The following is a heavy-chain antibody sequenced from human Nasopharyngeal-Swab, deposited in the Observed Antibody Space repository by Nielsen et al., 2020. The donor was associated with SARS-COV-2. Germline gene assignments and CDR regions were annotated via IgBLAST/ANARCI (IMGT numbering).Heavy chain of an antibody. J-gene: IGHJ4*02. V-gene: IGHV3-23*01. CDR1: GFTFSSYS. CDR2: IGGSGERT. D-gene: IGHD2-21*01. Sequence: GESLKIYCAASGFTFSSYSMNWLRQAPGKGLEWVAVIGGSGERTYYAGSVKGRFTIARDNSKNTVYLQMNSLGVEDTALYYCAKEDCSLTYCHAAAYDSWGQGTLVTVSS. CDR3: AKEDCSLTYCHAAAYDS.